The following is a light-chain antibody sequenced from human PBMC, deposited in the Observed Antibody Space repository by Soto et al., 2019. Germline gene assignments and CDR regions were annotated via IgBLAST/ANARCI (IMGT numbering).Light chain of an antibody. CDR3: QQYYNWPPYS. CDR2: GAS. Sequence: EVVMTQSPATLSVSPGDRATLSCRASQSVDTNVAWYQQKPGQAPRLLVHGASTRATGVPVRFTGIGSGKDFTRIISVLESDDFAVYYCQQYYNWPPYSFGQGTKLQIQ. V-gene: IGKV3-15*01. CDR1: QSVDTN. J-gene: IGKJ2*03.